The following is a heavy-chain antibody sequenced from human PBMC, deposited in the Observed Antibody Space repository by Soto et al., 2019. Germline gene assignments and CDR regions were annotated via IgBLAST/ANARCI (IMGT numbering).Heavy chain of an antibody. Sequence: SQTLSLTCAISGDSVSSNSAACNWSRHSPSRGLEWVGSTYYRSNWYNDYAVSAKSRITTHPDTPKKQFSLQMNSVTPEDTAVYYYARELGYYEIIGDYYYGMDVWGQGTTVTVSS. CDR1: GDSVSSNSAA. J-gene: IGHJ6*02. CDR3: ARELGYYEIIGDYYYGMDV. CDR2: TYYRSNWYN. D-gene: IGHD3-3*01. V-gene: IGHV6-1*01.